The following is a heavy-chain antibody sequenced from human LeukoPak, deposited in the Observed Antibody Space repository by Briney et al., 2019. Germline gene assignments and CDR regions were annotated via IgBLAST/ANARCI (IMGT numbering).Heavy chain of an antibody. CDR2: INPNSGGA. D-gene: IGHD3-16*02. J-gene: IGHJ4*02. V-gene: IGHV1-2*02. CDR3: ARADAYAWGSYRYRDYFDY. Sequence: ASVKVSCKASGYTFTGYYMHWVRQAPGRGLEWMGWINPNSGGANYAQKFQGRVTMTRDTCISTGYMELSRLTSDDTAVYYCARADAYAWGSYRYRDYFDYWGQGTLVTVSS. CDR1: GYTFTGYY.